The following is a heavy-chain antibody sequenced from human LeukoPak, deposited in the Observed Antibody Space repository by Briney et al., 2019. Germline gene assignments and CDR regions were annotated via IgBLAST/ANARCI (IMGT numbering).Heavy chain of an antibody. D-gene: IGHD6-6*01. Sequence: GASVKVSCKASGGTFSSYAISWVRQAPGQGLEWMGGIIPIFGTANYAQKFQGRVTITTDESTSTAYMELSSLRSEDTAVYYCAGGIAARRDYCYSYYMDVWGKGTTVTVPS. J-gene: IGHJ6*03. CDR2: IIPIFGTA. V-gene: IGHV1-69*05. CDR3: AGGIAARRDYCYSYYMDV. CDR1: GGTFSSYA.